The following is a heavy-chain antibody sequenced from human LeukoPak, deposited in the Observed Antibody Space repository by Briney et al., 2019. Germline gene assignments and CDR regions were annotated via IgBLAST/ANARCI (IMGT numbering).Heavy chain of an antibody. CDR1: GYSISSGYY. CDR2: IYHSGST. CDR3: ARSHMIVVVPGAFDI. V-gene: IGHV4-38-2*01. J-gene: IGHJ3*02. Sequence: SEALSLTCAVSGYSISSGYYWGWIRQPPGKGLEWIGSIYHSGSTYYNPSLKSRVTISVDTSKNQFSLKLSSVTAADTAVYYCARSHMIVVVPGAFDIWGQGTMVTVSS. D-gene: IGHD3-22*01.